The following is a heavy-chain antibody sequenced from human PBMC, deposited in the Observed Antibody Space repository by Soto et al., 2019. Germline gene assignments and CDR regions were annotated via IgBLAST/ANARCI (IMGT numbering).Heavy chain of an antibody. J-gene: IGHJ4*02. CDR1: GFTFSSHW. D-gene: IGHD2-2*01. CDR2: LNPDGSGK. V-gene: IGHV3-7*01. CDR3: ARDPAFGALDY. Sequence: PGGSLRLSCAASGFTFSSHWMSWVRQAPGKGLEWVAELNPDGSGKYYGDSVKGRFNISRKNGKDALYLHMDSLRAEDTALYYCARDPAFGALDYWGQGTLVTVSS.